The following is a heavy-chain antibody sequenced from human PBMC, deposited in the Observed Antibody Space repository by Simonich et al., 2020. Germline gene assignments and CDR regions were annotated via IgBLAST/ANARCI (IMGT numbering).Heavy chain of an antibody. CDR2: IYYSGST. V-gene: IGHV4-59*08. Sequence: QVQLQESGPGLVKPSETLSLTCTVSGGSISSYYWSWIRQPPGKGLEWIGYIYYSGSTNDNPSLKSRVTISVDTSKNQFSLKLSSVTAADTAVYYCARGISSGWYWYFDLWGRGTLVTVSS. J-gene: IGHJ2*01. D-gene: IGHD6-19*01. CDR1: GGSISSYY. CDR3: ARGISSGWYWYFDL.